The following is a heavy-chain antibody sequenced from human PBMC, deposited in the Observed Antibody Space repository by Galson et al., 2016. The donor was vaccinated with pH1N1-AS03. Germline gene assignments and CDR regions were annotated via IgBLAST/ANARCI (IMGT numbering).Heavy chain of an antibody. CDR1: GFSVGDNY. CDR2: MYSGGST. D-gene: IGHD3-10*01. Sequence: LRLSCAVSGFSVGDNYITWVRQAPGKGLEWVAVMYSGGSTYYADSVRGRFTISRDTSGDTVFLQMNSLRGDDSALYFCARARLLPDPLDVWGQGTMVTVSS. J-gene: IGHJ3*01. V-gene: IGHV3-53*01. CDR3: ARARLLPDPLDV.